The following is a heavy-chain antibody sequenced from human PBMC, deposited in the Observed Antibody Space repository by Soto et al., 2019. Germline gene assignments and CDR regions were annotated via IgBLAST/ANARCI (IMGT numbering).Heavy chain of an antibody. CDR1: GFTFSSYW. V-gene: IGHV3-7*01. D-gene: IGHD5-18*01. CDR3: ARDPRIQLWSHFDY. J-gene: IGHJ4*02. CDR2: IKQDGSEK. Sequence: AGGSLRLSCAASGFTFSSYWMSWVRQAPGKGLEWVANIKQDGSEKYYVDSVKGRFTISRDNAKNSLYLQMNSLRAEDTAVYYCARDPRIQLWSHFDYWGQGTLVTVSS.